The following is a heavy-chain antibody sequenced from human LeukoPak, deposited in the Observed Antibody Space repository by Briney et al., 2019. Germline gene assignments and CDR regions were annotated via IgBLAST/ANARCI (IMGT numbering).Heavy chain of an antibody. CDR1: GFTFSSYG. Sequence: PGGSLRLSCAASGFTFSSYGMSWVRQAPGKGLEWGSYIRSSGDTIYYADSVKGRFTISRDNAKPSLYLPMSSLRDEDTAVYFCAAGLEMGYWGQGTLVTVSS. J-gene: IGHJ4*02. V-gene: IGHV3-48*02. CDR2: IRSSGDTI. D-gene: IGHD3-3*01. CDR3: AAGLEMGY.